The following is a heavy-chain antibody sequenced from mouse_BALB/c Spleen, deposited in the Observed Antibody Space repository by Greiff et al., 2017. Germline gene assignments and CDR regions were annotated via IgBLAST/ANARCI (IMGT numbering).Heavy chain of an antibody. CDR3: ARQNYDAMDY. CDR2: ISSGGST. J-gene: IGHJ4*01. Sequence: DVKLVESGGGLVKPGGSLKLSCAASGFTFSSYAMSWVRQTPEKRLEWVASISSGGSTYYPDSVKGRFTISRDNARNILYLQMSSPKSEDTAMYYCARQNYDAMDYWGQGTSVTVSS. V-gene: IGHV5-6-5*01. CDR1: GFTFSSYA.